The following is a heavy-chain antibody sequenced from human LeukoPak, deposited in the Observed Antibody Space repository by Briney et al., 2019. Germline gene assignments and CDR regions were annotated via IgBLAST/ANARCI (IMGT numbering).Heavy chain of an antibody. CDR2: IKSKTDGGTT. J-gene: IGHJ5*02. V-gene: IGHV3-15*01. CDR1: GFTFSNAW. Sequence: GGSLRLSCAASGFTFSNAWMSWVRQAPGKGLEWVGRIKSKTDGGTTDYAAPVKGRFTISRDDSKNTLYLQMNSLKTEDTAVYYCTTDRGKRITMIVGFDPWGQGTLVTVSS. CDR3: TTDRGKRITMIVGFDP. D-gene: IGHD3-22*01.